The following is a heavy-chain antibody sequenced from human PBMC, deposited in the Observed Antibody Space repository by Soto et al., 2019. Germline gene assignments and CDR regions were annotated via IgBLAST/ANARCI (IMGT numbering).Heavy chain of an antibody. J-gene: IGHJ5*02. V-gene: IGHV4-34*01. CDR1: GGSFSGYY. D-gene: IGHD1-7*01. Sequence: SETLSLTCAVYGGSFSGYYWSWIRQPPGKGLEWIGEINHSGSTNYNPSLKSRVTISVDTSKNQFSLKLSSVTAADTAVYYCARGSPGGGTTLGGWFDPWGQGTLVTVSS. CDR2: INHSGST. CDR3: ARGSPGGGTTLGGWFDP.